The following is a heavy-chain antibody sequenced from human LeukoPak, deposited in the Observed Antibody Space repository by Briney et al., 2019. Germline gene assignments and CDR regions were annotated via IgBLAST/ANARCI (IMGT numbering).Heavy chain of an antibody. CDR2: IRLLGNEK. J-gene: IGHJ4*02. CDR1: GFTFSSYW. CDR3: TRDYWDYGDYFSDF. V-gene: IGHV3-7*01. D-gene: IGHD4-17*01. Sequence: GGSLRLSCAASGFTFSSYWMSWVRQAPGKGLEWVANIRLLGNEKYYVDSVKGRFTISRDNAKNSLYLQMNSLRAEDTAVYYCTRDYWDYGDYFSDFWGPGTQVTVSS.